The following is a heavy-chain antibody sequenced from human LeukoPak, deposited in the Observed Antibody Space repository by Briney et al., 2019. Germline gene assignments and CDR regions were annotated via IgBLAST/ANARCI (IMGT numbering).Heavy chain of an antibody. Sequence: GGSLRLSCAASGFTFSNYTMNWVRQAPGKGLEWVSSISSSSSYIFYADSVKGRFTISRDNAKNSLYLQMNSLRAEDTAVYYCAISLMYRGFDYWGQGTLVTVSS. V-gene: IGHV3-21*01. CDR2: ISSSSSYI. CDR1: GFTFSNYT. CDR3: AISLMYRGFDY. D-gene: IGHD1-1*01. J-gene: IGHJ4*02.